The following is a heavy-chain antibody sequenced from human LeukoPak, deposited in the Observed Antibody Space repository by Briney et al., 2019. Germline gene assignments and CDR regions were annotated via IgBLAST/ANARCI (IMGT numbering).Heavy chain of an antibody. CDR3: AKETVVAAALDY. Sequence: PGGSLRLSCAACGFTFDDYTRYWVRHAPGRGVEGVSLISWDGGTTYYADSVKGRFTISRDNSKNSLYLQMNSLRTEDTALYYCAKETVVAAALDYWGQGTRVTVSS. CDR1: GFTFDDYT. D-gene: IGHD2-15*01. J-gene: IGHJ4*02. CDR2: ISWDGGTT. V-gene: IGHV3-43*01.